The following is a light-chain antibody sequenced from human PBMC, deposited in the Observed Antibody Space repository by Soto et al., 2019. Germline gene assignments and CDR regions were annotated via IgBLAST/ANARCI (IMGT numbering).Light chain of an antibody. CDR3: CSYADINTVV. CDR1: SSDVWSYNV. J-gene: IGLJ2*01. Sequence: QSALTQPASVSGSPGQSINISCTGTSSDVWSYNVVSWYQQHPGKAPKLIIYDVTKRPSGISDRFSGSKSGSAASLTISGLQTEDEADYHCCSYADINTVVFGGGTKLTVL. CDR2: DVT. V-gene: IGLV2-23*02.